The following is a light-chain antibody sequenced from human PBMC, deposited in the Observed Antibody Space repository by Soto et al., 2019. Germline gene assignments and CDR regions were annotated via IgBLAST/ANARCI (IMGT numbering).Light chain of an antibody. CDR3: QQYGSSPRT. V-gene: IGKV3-20*01. J-gene: IGKJ2*01. CDR1: QSVRSNH. CDR2: DAS. Sequence: EIVLTQSPGTLSLSPGERATLSCRASQSVRSNHLAWYRQKPGQAPRLLIYDASSRATGIPDRFSGSGSGTDFTLTLSRLEPEDFAVYYCQQYGSSPRTFGRGTKLEI.